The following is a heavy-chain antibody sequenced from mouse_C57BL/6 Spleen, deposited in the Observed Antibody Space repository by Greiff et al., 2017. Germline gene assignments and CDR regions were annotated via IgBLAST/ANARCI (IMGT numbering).Heavy chain of an antibody. CDR1: GYTFTSYW. CDR3: ACYYYGSSHPFDY. CDR2: IYPGSGST. V-gene: IGHV1-55*01. D-gene: IGHD1-1*01. J-gene: IGHJ2*01. Sequence: VQLQQSGAELVKPGASVKMSCKASGYTFTSYWITWVKQRPGQGLEWIGDIYPGSGSTNYNEKFKSKATLTVDTSSSTAYMQLSSLTSEDSAVYYCACYYYGSSHPFDYWGQGTTLTVSS.